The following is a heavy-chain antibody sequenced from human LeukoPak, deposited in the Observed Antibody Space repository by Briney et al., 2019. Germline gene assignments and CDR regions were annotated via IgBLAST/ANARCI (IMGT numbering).Heavy chain of an antibody. Sequence: ASVKVSCKASGYTFTSYGISWVRQAPGQGLEWMGWISPYNGNTNHAHKVQGRVTMTTDTATSTAYMELRSLRSDDTAVYYCARDFRHTSPHIDAFDIWGQGTMVTVSS. CDR1: GYTFTSYG. J-gene: IGHJ3*02. D-gene: IGHD2-2*01. CDR3: ARDFRHTSPHIDAFDI. CDR2: ISPYNGNT. V-gene: IGHV1-18*01.